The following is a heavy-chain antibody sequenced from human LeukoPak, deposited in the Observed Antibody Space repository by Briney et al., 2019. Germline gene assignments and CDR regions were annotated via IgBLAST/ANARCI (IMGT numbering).Heavy chain of an antibody. D-gene: IGHD6-19*01. CDR1: GGSISSSSYY. V-gene: IGHV4-39*07. CDR2: IYYSGST. CDR3: ARDRLAVAGTSWFDP. J-gene: IGHJ5*02. Sequence: SETLSLTCTVSGGSISSSSYYWGWIRQPPGKGLEWIGSIYYSGSTYYNPSLKSRVTISVDTSKNQFSLKLSSVTAADTAVYYCARDRLAVAGTSWFDPWGQGTLVTVS.